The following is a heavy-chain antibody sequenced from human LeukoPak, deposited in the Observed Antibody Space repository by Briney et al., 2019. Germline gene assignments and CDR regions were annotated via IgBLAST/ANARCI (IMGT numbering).Heavy chain of an antibody. Sequence: SGTLSLTCAVSGGSISSSNWWSWVRQPPGKGLEWIGYIYYSGSTNYNPSLKSRVTISVDTSKNQSSLKLSSVTAADTAVYYCARVGYCSSTSCLHFDYWGQGTLVTVSS. D-gene: IGHD2-2*01. CDR3: ARVGYCSSTSCLHFDY. CDR2: IYYSGST. J-gene: IGHJ4*02. CDR1: GGSISSSNW. V-gene: IGHV4-4*02.